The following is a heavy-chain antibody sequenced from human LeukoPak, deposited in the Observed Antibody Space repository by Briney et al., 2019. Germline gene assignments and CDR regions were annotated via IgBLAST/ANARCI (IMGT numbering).Heavy chain of an antibody. CDR1: GFTFSNAW. CDR3: TTSRWGSYITFDY. V-gene: IGHV3-15*01. D-gene: IGHD1-26*01. CDR2: IKSKTDGGTT. J-gene: IGHJ4*02. Sequence: GGSLRLSCAASGFTFSNAWMSWVRQAPGKGLEWVGRIKSKTDGGTTDYAAPVKGRFTISRDDSKNTLYLQMNSLKTEDTAVYYCTTSRWGSYITFDYWGQGTLVTVSS.